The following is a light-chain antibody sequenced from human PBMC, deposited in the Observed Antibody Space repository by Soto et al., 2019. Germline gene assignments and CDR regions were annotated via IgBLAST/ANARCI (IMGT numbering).Light chain of an antibody. J-gene: IGLJ1*01. CDR3: SSYTRSSTLYV. V-gene: IGLV2-14*01. Sequence: QSALTQPASVSGSPGQSITISCTGTSSDVGGYNYVSWYQQHPGKAPKVMIYDVSNRPSGVSNRFSGTKSGNTASLTISGLQAEDEADYSCSSYTRSSTLYVFGTGTKLTVL. CDR2: DVS. CDR1: SSDVGGYNY.